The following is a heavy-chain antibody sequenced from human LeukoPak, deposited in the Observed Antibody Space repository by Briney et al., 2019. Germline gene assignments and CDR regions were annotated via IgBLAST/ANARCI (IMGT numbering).Heavy chain of an antibody. CDR1: GYTFTSYG. Sequence: ASVKVSCKASGYTFTSYGISWVRQAPGQGLEWMGWISTYNADTDYAQNLQGRVTMTTDTSTSTAYMELRSLRSDDTAVYYCAGPLWSGYYQGLDYGMDVWGQGTTVTVSS. J-gene: IGHJ6*02. V-gene: IGHV1-18*01. D-gene: IGHD3-3*01. CDR3: AGPLWSGYYQGLDYGMDV. CDR2: ISTYNADT.